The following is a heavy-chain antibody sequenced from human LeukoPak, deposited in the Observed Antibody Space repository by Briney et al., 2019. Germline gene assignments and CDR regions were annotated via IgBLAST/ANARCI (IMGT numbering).Heavy chain of an antibody. V-gene: IGHV1-24*01. J-gene: IGHJ4*02. D-gene: IGHD3-16*02. Sequence: ASVKVSCKVSGYTLTELSMHWVRQAPGKGPEWMGGFDPEDGETIYAQRFQGRVTMTEDTSTDTAYMELSSLRSEDTAVYYCASIPLYDYVWGSYRPYYFDYWGQGTLVTVSS. CDR1: GYTLTELS. CDR3: ASIPLYDYVWGSYRPYYFDY. CDR2: FDPEDGET.